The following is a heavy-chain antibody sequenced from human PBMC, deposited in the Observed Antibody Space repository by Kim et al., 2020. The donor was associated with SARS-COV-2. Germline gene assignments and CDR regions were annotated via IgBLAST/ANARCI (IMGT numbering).Heavy chain of an antibody. D-gene: IGHD5-12*01. Sequence: KGRCTISRDYSKNTLYLKMNSLTAEDTAVYYCAKQGYIFELNTYSGMDLWGQGTTVTVSS. J-gene: IGHJ6*02. V-gene: IGHV3-30*02. CDR3: AKQGYIFELNTYSGMDL.